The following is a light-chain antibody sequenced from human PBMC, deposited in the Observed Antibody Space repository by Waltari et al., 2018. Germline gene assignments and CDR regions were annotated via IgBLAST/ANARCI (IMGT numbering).Light chain of an antibody. CDR3: QQSNSYPFT. CDR1: QSLSSW. CDR2: KAS. J-gene: IGKJ3*01. Sequence: DIQMTQSPSTLSASVGDSVTITCRASQSLSSWLAWYQQKPGKAPKLLIYKASSLESGVPSRFSGSGSGTEFTLTISSLQPDDFATYYCQQSNSYPFTFGPGTKVDIK. V-gene: IGKV1-5*03.